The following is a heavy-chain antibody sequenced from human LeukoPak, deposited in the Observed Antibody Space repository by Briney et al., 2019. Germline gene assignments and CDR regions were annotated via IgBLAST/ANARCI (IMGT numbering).Heavy chain of an antibody. CDR2: MSPNSGNT. CDR3: ARGPPNWGFDY. J-gene: IGHJ4*02. CDR1: GYTFTSYD. D-gene: IGHD7-27*01. Sequence: GASVKVSCKASGYTFTSYDINWVRQATGQGLERMGWMSPNSGNTGYAQKFQGRVTMTRNTSISTAYMQLSSLRSEDTAVYYCARGPPNWGFDYWGQGTLVTVSS. V-gene: IGHV1-8*01.